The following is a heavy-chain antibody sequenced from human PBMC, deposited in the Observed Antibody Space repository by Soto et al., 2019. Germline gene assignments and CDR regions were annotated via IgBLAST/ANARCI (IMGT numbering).Heavy chain of an antibody. CDR1: GFTFSSYG. CDR2: IWHDGGNK. V-gene: IGHV3-33*01. Sequence: GGSLRLSCAASGFTFSSYGMHWVRQAPGKGLEWVAFIWHDGGNKFYAESVKGRFTISRDNSKNTLYLQMTSLSAEDTAMYYCARDGDVDTGFGKDYWGQGTLVTVSS. J-gene: IGHJ4*02. D-gene: IGHD3-16*01. CDR3: ARDGDVDTGFGKDY.